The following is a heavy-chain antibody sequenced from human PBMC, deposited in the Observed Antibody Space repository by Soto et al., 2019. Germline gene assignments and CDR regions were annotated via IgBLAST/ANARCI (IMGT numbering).Heavy chain of an antibody. CDR1: GASISRYY. J-gene: IGHJ4*02. D-gene: IGHD6-13*01. Sequence: SETLSLTCTVSGASISRYYWSWIRQSPGKGLEWIGYLYNTGSTIYNPSLKSRVTISVDTSKNQFSLKMNSVTAADTAVYYCARIAAAGTNFDDWGQGTLVTVSS. V-gene: IGHV4-59*01. CDR3: ARIAAAGTNFDD. CDR2: LYNTGST.